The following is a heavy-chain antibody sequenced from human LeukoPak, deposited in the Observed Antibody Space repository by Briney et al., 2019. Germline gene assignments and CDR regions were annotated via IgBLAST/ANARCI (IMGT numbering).Heavy chain of an antibody. CDR1: GGSISSYY. J-gene: IGHJ4*02. D-gene: IGHD5-18*01. V-gene: IGHV4-59*01. CDR2: IYYSGST. Sequence: SETLSLTCTVSGGSISSYYWSWIRQPPGKGLEWIGYIYYSGSTNYNPSLKSRVTISVDTSKNQFSLKLSSVTAADTAVYYCARGNDSYDDYWGQGTLVTVSS. CDR3: ARGNDSYDDY.